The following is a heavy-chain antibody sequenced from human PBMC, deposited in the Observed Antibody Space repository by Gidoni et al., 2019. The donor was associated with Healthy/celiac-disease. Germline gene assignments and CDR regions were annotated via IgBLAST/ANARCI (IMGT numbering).Heavy chain of an antibody. Sequence: EVQLLESGGGLVQPGGSLRLSCAASGFTFSSYAMSWVRQAPGKGLEWVSAISGSGGSTYYADSVKGRFTISRDNSKNTLYLQMNSLRAEDTAVYYCAHDYYDSSGYYYGGYWGQGTLVTVSS. V-gene: IGHV3-23*01. CDR2: ISGSGGST. J-gene: IGHJ4*02. CDR3: AHDYYDSSGYYYGGY. D-gene: IGHD3-22*01. CDR1: GFTFSSYA.